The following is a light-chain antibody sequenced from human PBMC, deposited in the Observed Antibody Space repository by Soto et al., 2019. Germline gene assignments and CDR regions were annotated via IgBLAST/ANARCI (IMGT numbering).Light chain of an antibody. CDR3: QQLHSYPIT. CDR2: GAS. Sequence: DIQLTQSPSFLSASVGDRVTISCRASQGMNTYVAWDQQKPGKAPKLLIYGASTLHTGVPSRFSGSESGAEFTLTISSLQPEDFATYYCQQLHSYPITFGQGTRLEIK. J-gene: IGKJ5*01. CDR1: QGMNTY. V-gene: IGKV1-9*01.